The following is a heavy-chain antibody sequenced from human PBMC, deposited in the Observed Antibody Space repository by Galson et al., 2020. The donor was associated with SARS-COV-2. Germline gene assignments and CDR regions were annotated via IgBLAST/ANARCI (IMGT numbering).Heavy chain of an antibody. CDR1: GFTFSDYY. CDR2: ISSSGSTI. CDR3: ARDQIPAAISPNYYYYGMDV. J-gene: IGHJ6*02. Sequence: TGGSLRLSCAASGFTFSDYYMSWIRQAPGKGLEWVSYISSSGSTIYYADSVKGRFTISRDNAKNSLYLQMNSLRAEDTAVYYCARDQIPAAISPNYYYYGMDVWGQGTTVTVSS. D-gene: IGHD2-2*01. V-gene: IGHV3-11*01.